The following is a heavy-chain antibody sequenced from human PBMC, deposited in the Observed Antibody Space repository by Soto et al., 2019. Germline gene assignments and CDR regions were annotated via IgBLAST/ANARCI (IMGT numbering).Heavy chain of an antibody. CDR2: INPNSGGT. J-gene: IGHJ5*02. D-gene: IGHD3-22*01. Sequence: GASVKVSCKASGYTFTGYYLHWVRQAPGQGLEWMGWINPNSGGTNYAQKFQGRVTMTRDTPISTAYMELSRLRSDDTAVYYCARDRGHYYDSSGYWNWFDPWGQGTLVTVSS. CDR3: ARDRGHYYDSSGYWNWFDP. V-gene: IGHV1-2*02. CDR1: GYTFTGYY.